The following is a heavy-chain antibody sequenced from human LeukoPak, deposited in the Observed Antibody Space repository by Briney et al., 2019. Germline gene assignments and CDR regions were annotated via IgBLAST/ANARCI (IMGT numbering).Heavy chain of an antibody. V-gene: IGHV1-18*01. CDR1: GYPFSAHF. Sequence: ASVKVSCKASGYPFSAHFLNWVRQAPGQGLEWMGWISAYNGNTNYAQKLQGRVTMTTDTSTSTAYMELRSLRSDDTAVYYCARDVNGPYYYDSSGYVGYWGQGTLVTVSS. CDR2: ISAYNGNT. D-gene: IGHD3-22*01. J-gene: IGHJ4*02. CDR3: ARDVNGPYYYDSSGYVGY.